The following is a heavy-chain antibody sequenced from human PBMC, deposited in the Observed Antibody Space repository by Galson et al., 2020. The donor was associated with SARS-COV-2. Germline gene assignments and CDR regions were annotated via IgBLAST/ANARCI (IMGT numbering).Heavy chain of an antibody. CDR1: GFTFSSYE. J-gene: IGHJ6*02. V-gene: IGHV3-48*03. CDR2: ISSSGSTI. CDR3: ARDPRTTELYYYYYYGMDV. Sequence: GESLKISCAASGFTFSSYEMNWVRQAPGKGLEWVSYISSSGSTIYYADSVKGRFTISRDNAKNSLYLQMNSLRAEDTAVYYCARDPRTTELYYYYYYGMDVWGQGTTVTVSS. D-gene: IGHD4-17*01.